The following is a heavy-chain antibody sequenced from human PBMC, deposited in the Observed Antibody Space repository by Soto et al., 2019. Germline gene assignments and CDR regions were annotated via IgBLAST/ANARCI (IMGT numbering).Heavy chain of an antibody. CDR2: IIPIFGTA. Sequence: QVQLVQSGAEVKKPGSSVKVSCKASGGTFSSYAISWVRQAPGQVLEWMGGIIPIFGTANYAQKFQGRVTITADESTSTAYMERRSLISEDTAVYYCAKIGYSSSSSYYYYYGMDVWGQGTTVTVSS. CDR3: AKIGYSSSSSYYYYYGMDV. CDR1: GGTFSSYA. D-gene: IGHD6-6*01. J-gene: IGHJ6*02. V-gene: IGHV1-69*12.